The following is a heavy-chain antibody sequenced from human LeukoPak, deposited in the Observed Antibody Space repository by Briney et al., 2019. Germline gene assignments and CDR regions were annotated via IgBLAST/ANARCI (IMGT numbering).Heavy chain of an antibody. V-gene: IGHV4-4*07. CDR2: IYISGYT. CDR1: GGSISGYY. D-gene: IGHD5-18*01. J-gene: IGHJ4*02. CDR3: ARGRKYIPLEY. Sequence: SETLSLTCTVSGGSISGYYWSWIRQPAGKGLEWIGRIYISGYTNYNPSYKSRVTMSVDTSKNQFSLKLTSVTAADTAVYYCARGRKYIPLEYWGQGTLVTVSS.